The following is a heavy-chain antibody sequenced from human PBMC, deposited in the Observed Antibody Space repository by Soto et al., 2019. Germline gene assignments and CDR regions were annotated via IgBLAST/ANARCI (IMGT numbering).Heavy chain of an antibody. CDR3: AKDLDAYYYGSGSWFDP. Sequence: EVQLLESGGGLVQPGGSLRLSCAASGFTFSSYAMSWVRQAPGKGLEWVSAISVSGGSTYYADSVKGRFTISRDNSKNTLYLQMNSLRAEDTAVYYCAKDLDAYYYGSGSWFDPWGQGTLVTVSS. CDR2: ISVSGGST. D-gene: IGHD3-10*01. J-gene: IGHJ5*02. CDR1: GFTFSSYA. V-gene: IGHV3-23*01.